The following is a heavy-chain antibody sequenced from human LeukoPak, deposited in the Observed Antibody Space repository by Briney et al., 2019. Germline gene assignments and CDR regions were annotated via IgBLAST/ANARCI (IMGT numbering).Heavy chain of an antibody. Sequence: PGGSLRLSCAASGFTFSSYWMSWVRQAPGKGLEWVANIKRDGREKYYVDSVKGRFTISRDNAKNSLFLQMNSLGAEDTAVYYCARDIKSSGLYDHFDYWGQGTLVTVSS. CDR2: IKRDGREK. V-gene: IGHV3-7*01. J-gene: IGHJ4*02. CDR1: GFTFSSYW. D-gene: IGHD6-19*01. CDR3: ARDIKSSGLYDHFDY.